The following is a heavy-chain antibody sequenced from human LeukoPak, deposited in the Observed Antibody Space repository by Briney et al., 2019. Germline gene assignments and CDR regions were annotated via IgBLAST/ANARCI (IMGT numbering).Heavy chain of an antibody. CDR3: ARQSEDQSSAWYFDA. D-gene: IGHD6-19*01. Sequence: TSETLSLTCTVSGGSLRSSGHWWVWIRQPPGKGLEWIGSIHYSGKVYYNPSLKSRITTSVDTSTDQFSLRLSSATAADTAIYYCARQSEDQSSAWYFDAWGQGTLVTVSS. V-gene: IGHV4-39*01. CDR2: IHYSGKV. J-gene: IGHJ4*02. CDR1: GGSLRSSGHW.